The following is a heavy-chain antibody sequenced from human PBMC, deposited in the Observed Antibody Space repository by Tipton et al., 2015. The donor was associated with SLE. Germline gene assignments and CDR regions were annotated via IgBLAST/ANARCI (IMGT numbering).Heavy chain of an antibody. J-gene: IGHJ6*02. CDR2: IYYSGST. Sequence: TLSLTCTVSGGSISSYYWSWIRQPPGKGLEWIGYIYYSGSTHYNPSLKSRVTISVDTSKNQFSLKLSSVTAADTAVYYCARELNGDYGDYLGYYYGMDVWGQGTTVTVSS. V-gene: IGHV4-59*12. CDR3: ARELNGDYGDYLGYYYGMDV. D-gene: IGHD4-17*01. CDR1: GGSISSYY.